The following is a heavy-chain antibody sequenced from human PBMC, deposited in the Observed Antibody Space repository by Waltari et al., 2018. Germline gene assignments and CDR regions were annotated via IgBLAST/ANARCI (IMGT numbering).Heavy chain of an antibody. CDR2: IKSQAYGGTT. V-gene: IGHV3-49*04. D-gene: IGHD1-26*01. Sequence: EVQLVESGGGLVQPGRSLRLSCATSGFTFVDYGITWVRQAPGKGLEWVGFIKSQAYGGTTEYAASVKGRFIVSRDDSKNIAYLQMDSLKTEDTAVYYCSRGNGWQLLMYSWFDPWGPGTLVTVSS. CDR3: SRGNGWQLLMYSWFDP. J-gene: IGHJ5*02. CDR1: GFTFVDYG.